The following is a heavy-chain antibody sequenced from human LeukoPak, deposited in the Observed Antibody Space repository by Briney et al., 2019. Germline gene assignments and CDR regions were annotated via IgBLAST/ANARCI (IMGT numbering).Heavy chain of an antibody. J-gene: IGHJ4*02. V-gene: IGHV4-38-2*01. CDR3: ARSELNDYFKY. D-gene: IGHD3-16*01. CDR2: ISQSGDT. CDR1: GYSISSGYD. Sequence: SETLSLTCAVSGYSISSGYDWGWMRQAPGKGLEWLASISQSGDTYNNPSLKSRASLSVDTSKNQLSLKLTSVTAADTAVYFCARSELNDYFKYWGQGILVTVST.